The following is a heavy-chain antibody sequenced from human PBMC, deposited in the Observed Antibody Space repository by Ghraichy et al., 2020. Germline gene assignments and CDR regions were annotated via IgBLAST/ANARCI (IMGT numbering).Heavy chain of an antibody. V-gene: IGHV3-30*18. J-gene: IGHJ4*02. CDR3: AKSYNSFGASQYSGSFYYFDY. Sequence: GGSLRLSCAASGFTFSTYSMNWVRQAPGKGLEWVAIISYDGSNKFYADSVKGRFTISRDNSKNTLYLQMNSLRAEDTAIYYCAKSYNSFGASQYSGSFYYFDYWGQGILVAVSS. CDR2: ISYDGSNK. CDR1: GFTFSTYS. D-gene: IGHD1-26*01.